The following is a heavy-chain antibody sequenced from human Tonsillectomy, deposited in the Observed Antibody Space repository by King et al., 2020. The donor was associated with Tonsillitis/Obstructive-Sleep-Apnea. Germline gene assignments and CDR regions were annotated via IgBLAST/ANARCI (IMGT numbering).Heavy chain of an antibody. D-gene: IGHD2-2*01. CDR1: GYTFTSYG. Sequence: QLVQSGAEVKKPGASVKVSCKASGYTFTSYGISWVRQAPGQGLEWMGWISAYNGNTNYAQKLQGRVTMTTDTSTSTAYMELRSLRSDDTAVYYCARDNWDCSSTSCPMNWFDPWGQGTLVTVSS. CDR2: ISAYNGNT. V-gene: IGHV1-18*01. CDR3: ARDNWDCSSTSCPMNWFDP. J-gene: IGHJ5*02.